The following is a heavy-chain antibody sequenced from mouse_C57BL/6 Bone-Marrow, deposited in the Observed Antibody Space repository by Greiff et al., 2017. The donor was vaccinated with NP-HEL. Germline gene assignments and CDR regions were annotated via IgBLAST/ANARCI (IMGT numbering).Heavy chain of an antibody. CDR3: ASQAYYSSWAY. CDR2: INPNNGGT. J-gene: IGHJ3*01. V-gene: IGHV1-26*01. D-gene: IGHD2-12*01. CDR1: GYTFTDYY. Sequence: EVQLQQSGPELVKPGASVKISCKASGYTFTDYYMNWVKQSHGKSLEWIGDINPNNGGTSYNQKFKGKATLTVDKSSSTAYMELRSLTSEDSAVYYCASQAYYSSWAYWGQGTLVTVSA.